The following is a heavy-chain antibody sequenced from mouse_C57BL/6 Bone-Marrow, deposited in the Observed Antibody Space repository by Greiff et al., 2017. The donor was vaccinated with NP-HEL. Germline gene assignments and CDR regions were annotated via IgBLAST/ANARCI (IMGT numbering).Heavy chain of an antibody. J-gene: IGHJ2*01. CDR3: ARPVLYYGSSLDY. V-gene: IGHV1-55*01. D-gene: IGHD1-1*01. CDR1: GYTFTSYW. CDR2: IYPGSGST. Sequence: QVQLQQPGAELVKPGASVKMSCKASGYTFTSYWLTWVKQRPGQGLEWIGDIYPGSGSTNYNEKFKSKATLTVDTSSSTAYMQLSSLTSEDSAVYYCARPVLYYGSSLDYWGQGTTLTVSS.